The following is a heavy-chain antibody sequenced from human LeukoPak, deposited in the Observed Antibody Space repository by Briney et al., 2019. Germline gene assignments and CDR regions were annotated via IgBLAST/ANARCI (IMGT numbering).Heavy chain of an antibody. CDR1: GYSFTSYW. V-gene: IGHV5-51*01. Sequence: GESLKISCKGSGYSFTSYWIGWVRRMPGKGLEWMGIIYPGDSDTRYSPSFQSQVTISADKSISTAYLLWSSLKASDSALVYVARLGGGRLRYFEFDPWGQGTLVTVSS. CDR3: ARLGGGRLRYFEFDP. J-gene: IGHJ5*02. D-gene: IGHD3-9*01. CDR2: IYPGDSDT.